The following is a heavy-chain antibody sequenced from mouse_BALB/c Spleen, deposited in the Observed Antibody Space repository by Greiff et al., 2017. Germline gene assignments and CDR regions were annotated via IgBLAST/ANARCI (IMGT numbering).Heavy chain of an antibody. CDR3: ARSSRDYFDY. V-gene: IGHV3-2*02. CDR2: ISYSGST. J-gene: IGHJ2*01. Sequence: EVQLVESGPGLVKPSQSLSLTCTVTGYSITSDYAWNWIRQFPGNKLEWMGYISYSGSTSYNPSLKSRISITRDTSKNQFFLQLNSVTTEDTATYYCARSSRDYFDYWGQGTTLTVSS. CDR1: GYSITSDYA.